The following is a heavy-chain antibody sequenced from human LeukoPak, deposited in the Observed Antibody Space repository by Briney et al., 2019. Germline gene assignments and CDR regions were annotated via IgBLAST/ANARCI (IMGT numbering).Heavy chain of an antibody. Sequence: GGSLRLSCAASGFTFDDYTMHWVRQAPGKGLEWVSLITWDAGSTYYADSVKGRFTISRDNSKNSLYLQMNSLRAEDTALYYCAKGTSSWHEFDYWGQGTLVTVSS. J-gene: IGHJ4*02. CDR2: ITWDAGST. V-gene: IGHV3-43D*03. CDR1: GFTFDDYT. CDR3: AKGTSSWHEFDY. D-gene: IGHD6-13*01.